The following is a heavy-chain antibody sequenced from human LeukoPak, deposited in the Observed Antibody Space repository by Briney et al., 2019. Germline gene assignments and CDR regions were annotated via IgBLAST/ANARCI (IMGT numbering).Heavy chain of an antibody. CDR2: IYYSGST. J-gene: IGHJ4*02. CDR3: ARKADWEIFAY. Sequence: PSETLSLTCTVSGGSISSGDYYWSWIRQHPGKGPEWIGYIYYSGSTYYNPSLKSRVTISVDTSKNQFSLKLTPVTAADTAVYYCARKADWEIFAYWGQGTLVTVSS. CDR1: GGSISSGDYY. V-gene: IGHV4-31*03. D-gene: IGHD3-9*01.